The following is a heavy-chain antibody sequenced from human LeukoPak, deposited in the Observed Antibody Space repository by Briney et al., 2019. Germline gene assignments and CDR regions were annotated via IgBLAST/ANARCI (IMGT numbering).Heavy chain of an antibody. D-gene: IGHD6-19*01. Sequence: GGSLRLSCTASGFTFSAYAMHWVRQAPGKGLEHVSAIGADGGGTYYGNSVKGRFTISRDNSKNTLYLQMGSLGTEDMAVYYCARDLGGVAEYYFDHWGQGTLVTVSS. V-gene: IGHV3-64*01. CDR2: IGADGGGT. J-gene: IGHJ4*02. CDR3: ARDLGGVAEYYFDH. CDR1: GFTFSAYA.